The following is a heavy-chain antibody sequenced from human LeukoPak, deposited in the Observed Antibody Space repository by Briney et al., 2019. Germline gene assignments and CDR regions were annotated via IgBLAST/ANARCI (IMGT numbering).Heavy chain of an antibody. D-gene: IGHD6-19*01. CDR3: ARDPGWGANDY. Sequence: PGGPLRLSCAASGFTFGSSWMGCVRQAPGEGLEWVTIINQDGGTIYYVDSVKGRFTVSRDNTKNSLCLQMSSLRAEDTAVYYCARDPGWGANDYWGQGTLVTVSS. J-gene: IGHJ4*02. CDR2: INQDGGTI. V-gene: IGHV3-7*01. CDR1: GFTFGSSW.